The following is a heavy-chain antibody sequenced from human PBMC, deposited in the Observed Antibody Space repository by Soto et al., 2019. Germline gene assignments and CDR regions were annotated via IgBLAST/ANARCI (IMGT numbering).Heavy chain of an antibody. CDR3: AHSLYDYVWGTNWFDP. CDR1: GFSLSTSGVG. D-gene: IGHD3-16*01. Sequence: QITLKESGPTLVKPTQTLTLTCTFSGFSLSTSGVGVGWIRQPPGKALEWLALIYWDDDKRYSPSLKSRLTLTKVTSKNQVVLTMTNMDPVDTATYYCAHSLYDYVWGTNWFDPWGQGTLVTVSS. CDR2: IYWDDDK. J-gene: IGHJ5*02. V-gene: IGHV2-5*02.